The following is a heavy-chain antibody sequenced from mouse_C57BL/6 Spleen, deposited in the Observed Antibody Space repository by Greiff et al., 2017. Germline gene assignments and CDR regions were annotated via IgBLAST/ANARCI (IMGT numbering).Heavy chain of an antibody. V-gene: IGHV1-53*01. Sequence: QVQLQRPGTELVKPGASVKLSCKASGYTFTSYWMHWVKQRPGQGLEWIGNINPSNGGTNYNEKFKSKATLTVDKSSSTAYMQLSSLTSEDSAVYYCARSSLYSKAWFAYWGQGTLVTVSA. J-gene: IGHJ3*01. CDR3: ARSSLYSKAWFAY. CDR1: GYTFTSYW. CDR2: INPSNGGT. D-gene: IGHD2-5*01.